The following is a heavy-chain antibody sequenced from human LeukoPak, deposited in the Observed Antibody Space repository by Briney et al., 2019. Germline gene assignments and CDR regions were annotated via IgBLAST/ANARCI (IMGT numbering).Heavy chain of an antibody. J-gene: IGHJ6*03. V-gene: IGHV4-34*01. CDR1: GGSFSGYY. CDR2: INHSGST. Sequence: SETLSLTCAVYGGSFSGYYWSWIRQPPGKGLEWIGEINHSGSTKYNPSLKSRVTISVDTSKNQFSLKLSSVTAADTAVYYCARSVVVVPAASDYMDVWGKGTTVTVSS. D-gene: IGHD2-2*01. CDR3: ARSVVVVPAASDYMDV.